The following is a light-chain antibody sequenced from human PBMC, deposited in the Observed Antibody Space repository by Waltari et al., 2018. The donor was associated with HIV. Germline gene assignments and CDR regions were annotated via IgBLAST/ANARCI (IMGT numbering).Light chain of an antibody. J-gene: IGLJ2*01. CDR1: NSDFGVYNS. CDR3: CSYTDSSTIL. V-gene: IGLV2-14*03. CDR2: DVG. Sequence: QSALTQPASVSGPPGQSTTISCTGNNSDFGVYNSVSWYQQHSGKSPKLVLYDVGTRASGVSDRFSGSKSGNTASLTISGLQAEDEADYYCCSYTDSSTILFGGGTEVTVL.